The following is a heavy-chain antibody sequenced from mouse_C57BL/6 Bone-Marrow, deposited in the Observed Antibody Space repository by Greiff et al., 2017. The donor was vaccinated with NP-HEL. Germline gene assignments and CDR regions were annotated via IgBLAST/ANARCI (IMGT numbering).Heavy chain of an antibody. J-gene: IGHJ3*01. CDR2: INYDGSST. Sequence: EVKLVESEGGLVQPGSSMKLSCTASGFTFSDYYMAWVRQVPEKGLEWVANINYDGSSTYYLDSLKSRFIISRDNAKNMLYLQMSSLKSEDTATYYCARGSTWFAYWGQGTLVTVSA. D-gene: IGHD1-1*02. CDR1: GFTFSDYY. CDR3: ARGSTWFAY. V-gene: IGHV5-16*01.